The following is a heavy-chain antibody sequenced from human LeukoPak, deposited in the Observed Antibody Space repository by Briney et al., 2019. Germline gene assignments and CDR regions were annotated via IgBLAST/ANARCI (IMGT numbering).Heavy chain of an antibody. CDR2: ISGSGGST. J-gene: IGHJ3*02. V-gene: IGHV3-23*01. D-gene: IGHD3-10*01. Sequence: PGRSLRLSCAASGFTFSSYAMSWVRQAPGKGLEWVSAISGSGGSTYYADSVKGRFTISRDNSKNTLYLQMNSLRAEDTAVYYCARHLWFGELLNAFDIWGQGTMVTVSS. CDR1: GFTFSSYA. CDR3: ARHLWFGELLNAFDI.